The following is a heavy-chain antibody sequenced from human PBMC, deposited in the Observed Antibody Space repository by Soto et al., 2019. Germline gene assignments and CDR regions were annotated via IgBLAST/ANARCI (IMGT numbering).Heavy chain of an antibody. J-gene: IGHJ5*01. CDR1: GFTFENYI. CDR3: ARDYSFDS. V-gene: IGHV3-48*02. CDR2: ISTGGTTI. D-gene: IGHD1-26*01. Sequence: GGSLRLSCAASGFTFENYIMHWVRQAPGRGLEWLTYISTGGTTIYYAEAVKGRFIISRDNAKNSLYLQMDSLRDDDTAVYYCARDYSFDSWGQGTLVTVSS.